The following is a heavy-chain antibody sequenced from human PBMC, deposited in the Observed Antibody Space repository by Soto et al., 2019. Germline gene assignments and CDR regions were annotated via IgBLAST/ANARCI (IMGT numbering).Heavy chain of an antibody. CDR2: ISYDGSNK. Sequence: QVQLVESGGGVVQPGRSLRLSCAASGFTFSSYGMHWVRQAPGKGLEWVAVISYDGSNKYYADSVKGRFTISTDNSKNTLYLQMNSLRAADTAVYYCAKLGLCGGDCSEVCDYWGQGTLVTVSS. D-gene: IGHD2-21*02. V-gene: IGHV3-30*18. CDR3: AKLGLCGGDCSEVCDY. CDR1: GFTFSSYG. J-gene: IGHJ4*02.